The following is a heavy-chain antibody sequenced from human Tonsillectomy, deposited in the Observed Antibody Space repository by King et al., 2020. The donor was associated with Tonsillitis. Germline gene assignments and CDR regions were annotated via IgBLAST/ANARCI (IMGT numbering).Heavy chain of an antibody. V-gene: IGHV3-33*08. CDR1: GFTFSSYG. Sequence: QLVQSGGGVVQPGRSLRLSCAASGFTFSSYGMHWVRQAPGKGLEWVAVIWYDGNNKYYADSVKGRFTISRDNSKNTLYLQMNSLRAEDTAVYYCARGGHCSGGSCYSVAALDYWGQGTLVTVSS. D-gene: IGHD2-15*01. CDR3: ARGGHCSGGSCYSVAALDY. J-gene: IGHJ4*02. CDR2: IWYDGNNK.